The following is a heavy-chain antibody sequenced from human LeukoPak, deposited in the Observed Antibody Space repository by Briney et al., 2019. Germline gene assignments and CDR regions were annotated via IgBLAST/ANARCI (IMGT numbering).Heavy chain of an antibody. D-gene: IGHD3-10*01. CDR2: IYYSGST. CDR3: ARDGSGSYYNEGFDY. V-gene: IGHV4-59*01. J-gene: IGHJ4*02. Sequence: SETLSLTCTVSGGSISSYYWSWIRQPPGKGLEWIGYIYYSGSTNYNPSLKSRVTISVDTSKNQFSLKLSSVTAADTAVYYCARDGSGSYYNEGFDYWGQGTLVTVSS. CDR1: GGSISSYY.